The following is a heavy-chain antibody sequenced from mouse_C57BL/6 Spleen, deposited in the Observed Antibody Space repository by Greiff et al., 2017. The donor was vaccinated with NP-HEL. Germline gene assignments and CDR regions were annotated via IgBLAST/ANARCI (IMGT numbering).Heavy chain of an antibody. CDR3: VRQYGLSMDY. Sequence: EVMLVESGGGLVQPKGSLKLSCAASGFSFNTYAMNWVRQAPGKGLEWVARIRSKSNNYATYYADSVKDRFTISRDDSESMLYLQMNNLKTEDTAMYYCVRQYGLSMDYWGQGTSVTVSS. D-gene: IGHD1-1*01. J-gene: IGHJ4*01. V-gene: IGHV10-1*01. CDR1: GFSFNTYA. CDR2: IRSKSNNYAT.